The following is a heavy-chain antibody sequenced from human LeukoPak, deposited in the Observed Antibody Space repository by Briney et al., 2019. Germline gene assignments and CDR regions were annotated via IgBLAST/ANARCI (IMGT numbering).Heavy chain of an antibody. Sequence: PGGSLRLSCAASGVTFSSYAMSWVRQAPGKGPEWVSGISGSGDNAYYADSVKGRFTISRDNSKNTLYVQVNSLGTEDTAAYYCATHTDSGVYWGRGTLVTVST. D-gene: IGHD7-27*01. CDR3: ATHTDSGVY. CDR1: GVTFSSYA. CDR2: ISGSGDNA. J-gene: IGHJ4*02. V-gene: IGHV3-23*01.